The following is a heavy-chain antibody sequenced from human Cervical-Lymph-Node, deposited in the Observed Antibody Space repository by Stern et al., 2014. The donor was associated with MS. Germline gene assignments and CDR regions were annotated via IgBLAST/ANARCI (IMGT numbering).Heavy chain of an antibody. Sequence: QVQLVQSGAEVKKPGASVKVSCKASGYTFTSYAMHWVRQAPGQRLERMGWINAGNGNTKYSQKFQGRVTITRDTSASTAYMELSSLRSEDTAVYYCARSPSVFLYYFDYWGQGTLVTVSS. CDR3: ARSPSVFLYYFDY. CDR1: GYTFTSYA. V-gene: IGHV1-3*01. CDR2: INAGNGNT. J-gene: IGHJ4*02. D-gene: IGHD2/OR15-2a*01.